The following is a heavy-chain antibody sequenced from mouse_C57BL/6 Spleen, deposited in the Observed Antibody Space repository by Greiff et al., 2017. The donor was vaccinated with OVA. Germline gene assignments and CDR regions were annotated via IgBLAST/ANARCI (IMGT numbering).Heavy chain of an antibody. CDR1: GFTFTTYA. CDR2: IRSKSSNDAT. J-gene: IGHJ2*01. CDR3: VRESGYYFDY. Sequence: EVKLVESGGGLVQPKGSLKLSCDASGFTFTTYAMHWVRQAPGKGLEWVARIRSKSSNDATYYADSVKDRFTISRDDSQCMLYLQMNNLKTEDTSIYYCVRESGYYFDYWGQGTTLTVSS. V-gene: IGHV10-3*01. D-gene: IGHD3-2*02.